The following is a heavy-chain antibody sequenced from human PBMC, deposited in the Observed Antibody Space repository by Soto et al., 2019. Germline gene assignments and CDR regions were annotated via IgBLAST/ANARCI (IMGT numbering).Heavy chain of an antibody. J-gene: IGHJ5*02. CDR1: GYTFTSYA. Sequence: QVQLVQSGAEVKKPGASVKVSCKASGYTFTSYAMHWVRQAPGQRLEWMGWINAGNGNTKYSQKFQGRVTITRDTSASTAYMELSSQRSEDTAVYYCARDRGKKSRAVAGTEAGWFDPWGQGTLVTVSS. CDR2: INAGNGNT. D-gene: IGHD6-19*01. V-gene: IGHV1-3*01. CDR3: ARDRGKKSRAVAGTEAGWFDP.